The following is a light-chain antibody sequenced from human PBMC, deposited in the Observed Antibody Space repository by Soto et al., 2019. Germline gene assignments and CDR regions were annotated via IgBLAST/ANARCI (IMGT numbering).Light chain of an antibody. Sequence: QSVLTQPASVSGSPGQSITISCTGTSSDVGGYNYVSWYQQQAGKAPKLIIHEVSNRPSGVSNRFSGSKSGNTASLTISGLQAEDEADYYCSSYTSSSTLVFGTGTKLTVL. CDR1: SSDVGGYNY. CDR2: EVS. V-gene: IGLV2-14*01. J-gene: IGLJ1*01. CDR3: SSYTSSSTLV.